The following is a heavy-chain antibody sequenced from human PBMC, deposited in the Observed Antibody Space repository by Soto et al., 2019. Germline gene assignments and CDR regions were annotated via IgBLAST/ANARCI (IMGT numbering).Heavy chain of an antibody. CDR1: GYTFTSYA. J-gene: IGHJ4*02. CDR2: INAGNGNT. CDR3: ARGLFDWLLYPAFDY. D-gene: IGHD3-9*01. V-gene: IGHV1-3*01. Sequence: ASVKVSCKASGYTFTSYAMHWVRQAPGQRLEWMGWINAGNGNTKYSQKFQGRVTITRDTSASTAYMELSSLRSEDTAVYYCARGLFDWLLYPAFDYWGQGTLVTVSS.